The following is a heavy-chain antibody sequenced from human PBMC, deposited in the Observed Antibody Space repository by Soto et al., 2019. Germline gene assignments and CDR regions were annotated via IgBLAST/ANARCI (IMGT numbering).Heavy chain of an antibody. D-gene: IGHD5-18*01. CDR2: INHSGST. J-gene: IGHJ4*02. V-gene: IGHV4-34*01. CDR3: ARARRGYSYAIDY. Sequence: PSETLSLTCAVYGGSFSGYYWSWIRQPPGKGLEWIGEINHSGSTNYNPSLKSRVTISVDTSKNQFSLKLSSVTAADTAVYYCARARRGYSYAIDYWGQGTLVTVSS. CDR1: GGSFSGYY.